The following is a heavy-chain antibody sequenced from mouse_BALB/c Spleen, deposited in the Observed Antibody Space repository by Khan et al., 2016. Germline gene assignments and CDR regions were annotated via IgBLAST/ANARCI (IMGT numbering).Heavy chain of an antibody. CDR3: ASDGSPFYFDY. V-gene: IGHV1-7*01. D-gene: IGHD2-3*01. CDR1: GYTFTSYW. CDR2: INPSTGYI. J-gene: IGHJ2*02. Sequence: QVQLQQSGAELAKPGASVKMSCKASGYTFTSYWMHWVKQRPGQGLEWIGYINPSTGYIEYNQKFKDKATLTADKSSSTAYMQLSSLTSEDSAVXYCASDGSPFYFDYWGQGTSLTVSS.